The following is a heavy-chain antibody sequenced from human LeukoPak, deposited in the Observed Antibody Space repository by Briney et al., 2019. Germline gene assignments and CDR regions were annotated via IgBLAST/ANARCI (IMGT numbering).Heavy chain of an antibody. V-gene: IGHV3-23*01. CDR2: ISGSGGST. CDR3: ARDLDLSSGWYYGYYYYYGMDV. D-gene: IGHD6-19*01. Sequence: GGSLRLSCAASGFTFSSYAMSWVRQAPGKGLEWVSAISGSGGSTYYADSVKGRFTISRDNSKNTLYLQMNSLRAEDTAVYYCARDLDLSSGWYYGYYYYYGMDVWGQGTTVTVSS. CDR1: GFTFSSYA. J-gene: IGHJ6*02.